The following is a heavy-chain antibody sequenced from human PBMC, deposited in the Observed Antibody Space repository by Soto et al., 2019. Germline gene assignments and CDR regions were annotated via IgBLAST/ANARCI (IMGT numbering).Heavy chain of an antibody. Sequence: QVLLQQWGAGRLKPSETLSLTCAVYGGSFIDYSWGWIRQSPGTGLEWIGEINHIGSANYNPSLKSRVTLSVDTSKNQFSLKLYSVTAAGAAVYYCARVSDYWSQGTLVTVSS. CDR3: ARVSDY. J-gene: IGHJ4*02. CDR2: INHIGSA. CDR1: GGSFIDYS. V-gene: IGHV4-34*01.